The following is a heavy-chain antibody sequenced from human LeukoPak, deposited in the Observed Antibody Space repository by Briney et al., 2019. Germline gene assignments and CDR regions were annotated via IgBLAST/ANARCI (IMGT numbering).Heavy chain of an antibody. D-gene: IGHD3-16*01. J-gene: IGHJ4*02. CDR1: GFTFTTFW. Sequence: GGSLRLSCATSGFTFTTFWMHWVRQAPGKGLVWVSRINSDGSSTSYADSVKGRFTISRDNAKNTLYLQMNSLRAEDTAVYYCARGDYDLDYWGQGTLVTVSS. CDR3: ARGDYDLDY. CDR2: INSDGSST. V-gene: IGHV3-74*01.